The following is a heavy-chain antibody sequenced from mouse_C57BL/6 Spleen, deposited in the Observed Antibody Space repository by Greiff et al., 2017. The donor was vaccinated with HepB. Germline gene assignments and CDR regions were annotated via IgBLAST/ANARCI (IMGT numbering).Heavy chain of an antibody. CDR3: ARRDYAMDY. J-gene: IGHJ4*01. CDR2: INPNNGGT. CDR1: GYTFTDYN. V-gene: IGHV1-18*01. Sequence: EVKLMESGPELVKPGASVKIPCKASGYTFTDYNMDWVKQSNGKSLEWIGEINPNNGGTIYNQKFKGKATLTVDKSSSTAYMQLRSLTSEDTAVYYCARRDYAMDYWGQGTSVTVSS.